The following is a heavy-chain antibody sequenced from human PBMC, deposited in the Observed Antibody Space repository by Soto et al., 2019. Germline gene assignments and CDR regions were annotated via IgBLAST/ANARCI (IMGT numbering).Heavy chain of an antibody. Sequence: SETLAPTSAVYGGSFIGYYWSWIRQAPGKGLEWIGEINYSGSTNYNPSLKSRVTISVDTSKNQFSLKLSSVTAADTAVYYCARGRIVVVPAARHNWFDPWGKGTLVT. J-gene: IGHJ5*02. V-gene: IGHV4-34*01. CDR2: INYSGST. D-gene: IGHD2-2*01. CDR3: ARGRIVVVPAARHNWFDP. CDR1: GGSFIGYY.